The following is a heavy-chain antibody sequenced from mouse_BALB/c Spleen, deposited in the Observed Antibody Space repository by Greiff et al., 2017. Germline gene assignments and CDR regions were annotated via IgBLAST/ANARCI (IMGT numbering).Heavy chain of an antibody. D-gene: IGHD2-1*01. Sequence: EVKLMESGPSLVKPSQTLSLTCSVTGDSITSGYWNWIRKFPGNKLEYMGYISYSGSTYYNPSLKSRISITRDTSKNQYYLQLHSVTTEDTATYYCARYEGNYGDAMDYWGQGTSVTVSS. CDR1: GDSITSGY. J-gene: IGHJ4*01. CDR3: ARYEGNYGDAMDY. V-gene: IGHV3-8*02. CDR2: ISYSGST.